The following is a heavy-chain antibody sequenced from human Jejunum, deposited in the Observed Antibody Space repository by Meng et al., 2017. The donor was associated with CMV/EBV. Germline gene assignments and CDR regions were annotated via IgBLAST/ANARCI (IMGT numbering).Heavy chain of an antibody. J-gene: IGHJ4*02. Sequence: QVQLQESGPGLVRPSETLSLTCTASGGSISSNGYYWSWIRQHPGKGLEWIGYIYYTGSPSYNPSLKSRVTISVDTSNNQFSLRLTSVTAADTAVYYCARVGDYWGQGTLVTVSS. CDR1: GGSISSNGYY. CDR2: IYYTGSP. CDR3: ARVGDY. V-gene: IGHV4-31*03.